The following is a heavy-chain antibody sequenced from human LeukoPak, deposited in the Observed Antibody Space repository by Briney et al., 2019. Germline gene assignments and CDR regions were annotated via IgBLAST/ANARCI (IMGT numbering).Heavy chain of an antibody. Sequence: SSETLSLTCAVYGGSFSGYYWSWIRQPPGKGLEWIGDISHSGSTNYNPSLKSRVTMSVDKSQNQFSLNLRSLTAADTAVYYCARSPSGSSSRWFDPWGQGALVTVSS. D-gene: IGHD1-26*01. CDR2: ISHSGST. J-gene: IGHJ5*02. V-gene: IGHV4-34*01. CDR3: ARSPSGSSSRWFDP. CDR1: GGSFSGYY.